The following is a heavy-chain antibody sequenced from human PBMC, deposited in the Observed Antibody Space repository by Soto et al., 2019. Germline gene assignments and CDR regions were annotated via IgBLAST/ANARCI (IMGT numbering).Heavy chain of an antibody. CDR1: GFIVRNHE. Sequence: PGGSLRLSCTASGFIVRNHEFNWVRQAPGKGLEWLSYINSDGTTYYAEAVKGRFTVSRDNAENSVHLQMSSLRAEDTAVYYCARATPPCGGDCFDYWRPGTLVTVSS. D-gene: IGHD2-21*02. J-gene: IGHJ4*02. CDR2: INSDGTT. V-gene: IGHV3-48*03. CDR3: ARATPPCGGDCFDY.